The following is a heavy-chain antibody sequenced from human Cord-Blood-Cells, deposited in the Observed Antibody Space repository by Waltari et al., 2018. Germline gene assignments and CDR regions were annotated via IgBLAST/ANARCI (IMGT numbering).Heavy chain of an antibody. Sequence: QVQLVQSGAEVKKPGSSVKVSCKASGGTFSSYAISWVRQAPGQGLEWMGGSIPIFGTANYAQKCQGRVTSTADKSTNTAYMELSSLRSEDTAVYYCARGKGTIFGVVILQKQDFQHWGQGTLVTVSS. CDR2: SIPIFGTA. V-gene: IGHV1-69*06. CDR3: ARGKGTIFGVVILQKQDFQH. J-gene: IGHJ1*01. D-gene: IGHD3-3*01. CDR1: GGTFSSYA.